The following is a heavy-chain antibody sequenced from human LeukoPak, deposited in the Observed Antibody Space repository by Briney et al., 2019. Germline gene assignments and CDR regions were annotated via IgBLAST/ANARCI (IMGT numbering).Heavy chain of an antibody. J-gene: IGHJ6*02. CDR3: VKDFLPGGADV. CDR2: ITNRGDTV. CDR1: GFTFSDYY. D-gene: IGHD3-16*01. V-gene: IGHV3-11*01. Sequence: PGGSLRLSCAASGFTFSDYYMTWVRQAPGKGLEWLSYITNRGDTVFYADSVKGRFTISRDNAKNSLYLQMNSLRAEDTALYYCVKDFLPGGADVWGQGTTVTVSS.